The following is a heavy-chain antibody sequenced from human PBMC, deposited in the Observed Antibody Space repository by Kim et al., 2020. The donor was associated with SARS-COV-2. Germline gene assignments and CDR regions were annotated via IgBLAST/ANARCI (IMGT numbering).Heavy chain of an antibody. Sequence: SETLSLTCTVSGGSIRNGNYHWSWIRQPAGKGLEWIGRIYISGSTNYNPSLKSRVTISVDTSKNQFSLKLSSVTAADTAVYYCARVDIVMVNYYYYYGMDVCGQGTTVTVSS. J-gene: IGHJ6*02. CDR1: GGSIRNGNYH. V-gene: IGHV4-61*02. CDR2: IYISGST. D-gene: IGHD5-18*01. CDR3: ARVDIVMVNYYYYYGMDV.